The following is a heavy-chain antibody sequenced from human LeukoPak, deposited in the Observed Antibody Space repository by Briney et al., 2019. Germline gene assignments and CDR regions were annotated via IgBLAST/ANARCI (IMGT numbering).Heavy chain of an antibody. J-gene: IGHJ6*03. D-gene: IGHD3-10*01. CDR1: GYTFTTYD. CDR2: INPNSGGT. V-gene: IGHV1-2*02. Sequence: VASVKVSCKASGYTFTTYDINWVRQATGQGLEWMGWINPNSGGTNYAQMFQGRVTMTRDTSINTAYMELSRLRSDDTAVYYCAREIRGVIGYDYYYYMDVWGKGTTVTVSS. CDR3: AREIRGVIGYDYYYYMDV.